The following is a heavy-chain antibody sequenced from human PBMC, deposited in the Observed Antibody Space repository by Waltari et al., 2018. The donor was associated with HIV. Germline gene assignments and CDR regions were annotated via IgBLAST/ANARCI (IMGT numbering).Heavy chain of an antibody. J-gene: IGHJ4*02. Sequence: EVQLVQSGGGLVQPGGSLTVACAASGFSFNTYWMSWIRQAPGKGGGWVANRKGDGSEKYYVDSLEGRFTISRDNAENSVYLQMNSLGAEDTAVYYCARFFLGRPELDFDYWGQGTLVTVSS. D-gene: IGHD1-7*01. CDR3: ARFFLGRPELDFDY. V-gene: IGHV3-7*01. CDR1: GFSFNTYW. CDR2: RKGDGSEK.